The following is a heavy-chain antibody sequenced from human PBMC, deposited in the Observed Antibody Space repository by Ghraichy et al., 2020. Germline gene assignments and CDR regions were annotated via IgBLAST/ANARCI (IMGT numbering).Heavy chain of an antibody. Sequence: SETLSLTCTVSGGSVSGSGYCWAWIRQAPGKRLEWIATIYNSGNTQYNPSLKSRVSISVDTSKNQFSLKLTSVTAADSAVYYCARQATSSDWYFVYWGQGTLVTASS. CDR2: IYNSGNT. V-gene: IGHV4-39*01. D-gene: IGHD6-19*01. CDR1: GGSVSGSGYC. J-gene: IGHJ4*02. CDR3: ARQATSSDWYFVY.